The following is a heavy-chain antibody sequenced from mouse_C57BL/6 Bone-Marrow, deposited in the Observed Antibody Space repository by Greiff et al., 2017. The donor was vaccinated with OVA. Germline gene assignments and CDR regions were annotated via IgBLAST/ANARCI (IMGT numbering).Heavy chain of an antibody. CDR2: IYPGGGYT. CDR3: ARRGWLRRRGYYFDY. CDR1: GYTFTNYW. V-gene: IGHV1-63*01. Sequence: QVQPQQSGAELVRPGTSVKMSCKASGYTFTNYWIGWAKQRPGHGLEWIGDIYPGGGYTNYNEKFKGKATLTADKSSSTAYMQFSSLTSEDSAIYYGARRGWLRRRGYYFDYWGQGTTLTVSS. J-gene: IGHJ2*01. D-gene: IGHD2-2*01.